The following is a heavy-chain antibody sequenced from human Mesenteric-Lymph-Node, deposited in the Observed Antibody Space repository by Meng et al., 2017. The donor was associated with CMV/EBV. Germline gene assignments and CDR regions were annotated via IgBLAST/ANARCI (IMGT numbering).Heavy chain of an antibody. CDR2: INWNGGST. Sequence: GGSLRLSCAASGFTFDDYGMSWVRQAPGKGLEWVSGINWNGGSTGYADSVKGRFTIPRDNAKNSLYLQMNSLRAEDTALYYCARGSRYSSSWYGGYYHYGMDVWGQGTTVTVSS. CDR3: ARGSRYSSSWYGGYYHYGMDV. CDR1: GFTFDDYG. V-gene: IGHV3-20*04. D-gene: IGHD6-13*01. J-gene: IGHJ6*02.